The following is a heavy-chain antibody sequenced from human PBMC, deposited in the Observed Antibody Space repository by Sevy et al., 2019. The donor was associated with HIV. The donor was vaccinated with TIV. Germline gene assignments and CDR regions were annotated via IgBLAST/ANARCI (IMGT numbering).Heavy chain of an antibody. CDR2: INPKSGVV. D-gene: IGHD3-10*01. V-gene: IGHV1-2*02. CDR1: GYTLSDYY. Sequence: ASVKVSCKASGYTLSDYYIQWVRQAPGQGLQWMGWINPKSGVVDYAQKFQDRVTLTRDTSITTVVMEVRWLTSDDTAVYYCARGQDYGEGRYFYYYMDVWGKGTTVTVSS. J-gene: IGHJ6*03. CDR3: ARGQDYGEGRYFYYYMDV.